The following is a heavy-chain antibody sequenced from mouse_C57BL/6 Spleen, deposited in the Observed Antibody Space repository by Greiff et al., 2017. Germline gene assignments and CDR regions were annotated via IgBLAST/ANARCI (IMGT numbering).Heavy chain of an antibody. CDR2: IDPENGDT. CDR3: TRAATDYFDY. J-gene: IGHJ2*01. D-gene: IGHD6-1*01. Sequence: VQLQQSGAELVRPGASVKLSCTASGFNIKDDYVHWVKQRPEQGLEWIGWIDPENGDTEYASKFQGKAPITADPSSNTAYLQLRSLTSEATAVXYCTRAATDYFDYWGQGTTRTVSS. V-gene: IGHV14-4*01. CDR1: GFNIKDDY.